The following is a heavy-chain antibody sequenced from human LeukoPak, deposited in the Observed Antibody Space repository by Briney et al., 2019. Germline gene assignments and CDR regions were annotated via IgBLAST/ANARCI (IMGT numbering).Heavy chain of an antibody. J-gene: IGHJ4*02. CDR2: IYHSGST. CDR3: ARDRYYYDSSGLFDY. V-gene: IGHV4-4*02. Sequence: PSETLSLTCAVSGGSISSSNWWSWVRQPPGKGLEWIGEIYHSGSTNYNPSLKSRVTISVDKSKNQFSLKLSSVTAADTAVYYCARDRYYYDSSGLFDYWGQGTLVTVSS. CDR1: GGSISSSNW. D-gene: IGHD3-22*01.